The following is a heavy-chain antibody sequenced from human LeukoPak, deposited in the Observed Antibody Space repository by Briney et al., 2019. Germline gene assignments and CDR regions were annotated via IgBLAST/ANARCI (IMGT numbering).Heavy chain of an antibody. CDR1: GFTFSSYW. CDR3: ARGKPTYSSSWSAEYFQH. J-gene: IGHJ1*01. V-gene: IGHV3-7*01. Sequence: GGSLRLSCAASGFTFSSYWMSWVRQAPGKELEWVANIKQDGSEKYYVDSVKGRFTISRDNAKNSLYLQMNSLRAEDTAVYYCARGKPTYSSSWSAEYFQHWGQGTLVTVSS. D-gene: IGHD6-13*01. CDR2: IKQDGSEK.